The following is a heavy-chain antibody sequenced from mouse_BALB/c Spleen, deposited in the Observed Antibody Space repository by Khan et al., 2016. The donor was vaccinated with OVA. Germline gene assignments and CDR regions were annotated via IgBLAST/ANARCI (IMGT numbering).Heavy chain of an antibody. CDR1: GYTFSSYW. CDR2: FYPGSGSP. Sequence: LQQPGSELVRPGASVKLSCKASGYTFSSYWMHWVKQRPGQGLEWIGNFYPGSGSPNYDEKFKSRATLTVDTSSRTAYMQLSSLTSEDSAVYYGTRGTTAPYVMDYWGQGTSVTVSS. CDR3: TRGTTAPYVMDY. V-gene: IGHV1S22*01. J-gene: IGHJ4*01. D-gene: IGHD1-2*01.